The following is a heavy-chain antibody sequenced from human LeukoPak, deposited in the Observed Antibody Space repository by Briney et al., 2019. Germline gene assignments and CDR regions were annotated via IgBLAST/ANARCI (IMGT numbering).Heavy chain of an antibody. CDR2: IRGKARSYAT. D-gene: IGHD3-9*01. CDR3: TRLSDTLTDYFFDY. V-gene: IGHV3-73*01. J-gene: IGHJ4*02. CDR1: GFTSSDSA. Sequence: GGSLRLSCAASGFTSSDSAFHWVRQASGKGLEWVGRIRGKARSYATAYAASVTGRFTISRDDSKKTAYQQMNSLKIEDTAAYYCTRLSDTLTDYFFDYWGQGILVTVSS.